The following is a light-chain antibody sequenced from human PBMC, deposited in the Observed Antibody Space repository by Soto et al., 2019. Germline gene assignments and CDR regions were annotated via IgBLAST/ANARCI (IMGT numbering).Light chain of an antibody. Sequence: QSALTQPPSASGSPGPSVTLSCTGTSSDVGGYNYVSWYQQFPGKAPKLMIYDVSERPAGVPDRFSGSKSGNTASLTVSEIQEEEEADYYGSSDAGSINSYVFGTGTPLNVL. CDR1: SSDVGGYNY. J-gene: IGLJ1*01. V-gene: IGLV2-8*01. CDR3: SSDAGSINSYV. CDR2: DVS.